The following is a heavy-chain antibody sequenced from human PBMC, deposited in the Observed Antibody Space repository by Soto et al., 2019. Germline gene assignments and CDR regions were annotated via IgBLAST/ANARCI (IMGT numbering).Heavy chain of an antibody. J-gene: IGHJ3*02. V-gene: IGHV4-34*01. CDR2: INHSGST. Sequence: SETLSLTCAVYGWSFCGYYWSWIRQPPGKGLEWIGEINHSGSTNYNPSLKSRVTISVDTSKNQFALKLSSVTAADTAVYYCARRSLRGSAFDIWGQGTMVTVSS. CDR1: GWSFCGYY. CDR3: ARRSLRGSAFDI. D-gene: IGHD4-17*01.